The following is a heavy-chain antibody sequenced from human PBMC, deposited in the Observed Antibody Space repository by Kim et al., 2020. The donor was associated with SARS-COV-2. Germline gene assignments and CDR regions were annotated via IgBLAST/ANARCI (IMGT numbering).Heavy chain of an antibody. CDR2: ISYHGGNK. J-gene: IGHJ4*02. CDR1: GFDFSGYP. V-gene: IGHV3-30*14. CDR3: ARARGSLSVAVYHFDY. D-gene: IGHD3-10*01. Sequence: GGSLRLSCAVSGFDFSGYPMHWLRQAPGKRLEWVAVISYHGGNKYYADSVKGRSTISRDDSNNSLYLQMNGLKPDDTAVYFCARARGSLSVAVYHFDYWGQGTLVTVSS.